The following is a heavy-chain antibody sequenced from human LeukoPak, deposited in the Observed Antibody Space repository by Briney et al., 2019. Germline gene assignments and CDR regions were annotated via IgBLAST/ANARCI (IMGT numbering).Heavy chain of an antibody. D-gene: IGHD6-13*01. V-gene: IGHV4-59*08. CDR2: IYYSGST. CDR1: GGSISSYY. Sequence: SETLSLTCTVSGGSISSYYWSWIRQPPGKGLEWIGYIYYSGSTNYNPSLKSRVTISVDTSKNQFSLKLSSVTAADTAVYYCARHFSSSWYAGYSSYYYYGMDVWGQGTTVTVSS. J-gene: IGHJ6*02. CDR3: ARHFSSSWYAGYSSYYYYGMDV.